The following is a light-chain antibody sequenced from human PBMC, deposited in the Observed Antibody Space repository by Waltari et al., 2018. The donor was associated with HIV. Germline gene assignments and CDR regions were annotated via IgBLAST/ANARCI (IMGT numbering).Light chain of an antibody. CDR3: SSYTMDSYV. Sequence: QSALTQPASMSGSPGQSITISSTGTSSDVGAFNYVSWYQQHPGNAPKLLIFEVSSRPSGVSNRFSGSKSGSTASLTISGLQAEDEADYYCSSYTMDSYVFGTGTKVTVL. CDR1: SSDVGAFNY. J-gene: IGLJ1*01. V-gene: IGLV2-14*03. CDR2: EVS.